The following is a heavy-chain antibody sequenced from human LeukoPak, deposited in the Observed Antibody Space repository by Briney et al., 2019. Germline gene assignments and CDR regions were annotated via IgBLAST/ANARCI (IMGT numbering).Heavy chain of an antibody. Sequence: GGSLRLSCAASGFTFSSYAMSWVRQAPGKGLEWVSAISGSGGSTYYADSVKGRFTISRDNSKNTLYLQMNSLRAEDTAVYYCAKTRGYCSITSCYYLDYWGQGTLVTVSS. CDR3: AKTRGYCSITSCYYLDY. V-gene: IGHV3-23*01. J-gene: IGHJ4*02. D-gene: IGHD2-2*01. CDR1: GFTFSSYA. CDR2: ISGSGGST.